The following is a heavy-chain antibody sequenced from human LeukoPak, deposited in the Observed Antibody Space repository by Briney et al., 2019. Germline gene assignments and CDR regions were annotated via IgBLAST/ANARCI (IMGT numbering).Heavy chain of an antibody. CDR2: ISGSGGST. J-gene: IGHJ1*01. CDR3: AKDLHIAVAAFQH. Sequence: PGGSLRLSCAXSXXXXXXXXMXWXXQXXXXXXXXXSAISGSGGSTYYADSVKGRFTISRDNSKNTLYLQMNSLRAEDTAVYYCAKDLHIAVAAFQHWGQGTLVTVSS. V-gene: IGHV3-23*01. CDR1: XXXXXXXX. D-gene: IGHD6-19*01.